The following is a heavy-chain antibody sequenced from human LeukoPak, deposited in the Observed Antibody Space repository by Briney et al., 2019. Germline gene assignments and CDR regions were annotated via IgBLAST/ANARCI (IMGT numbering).Heavy chain of an antibody. CDR3: ARGWWELPNYYYGMDV. J-gene: IGHJ6*02. V-gene: IGHV6-1*01. Sequence: SQTLSLTCAISGDSVSSNSAAWNWIRQSPSRGLEWLGRTYYRSKWYNGYAVSVKSRITINPDTSKNQFSLQLNSVTPEDTAVYYCARGWWELPNYYYGMDVWGQGTTVTVSS. D-gene: IGHD1-26*01. CDR1: GDSVSSNSAA. CDR2: TYYRSKWYN.